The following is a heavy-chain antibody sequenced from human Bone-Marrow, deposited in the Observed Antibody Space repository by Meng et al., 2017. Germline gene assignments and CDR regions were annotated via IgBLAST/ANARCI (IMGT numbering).Heavy chain of an antibody. CDR3: ARECPYDTSGYSRIFDY. V-gene: IGHV4-31*03. D-gene: IGHD3-22*01. CDR2: INSRGNS. J-gene: IGHJ4*02. Sequence: ERGPGLVSPSKTLPPPVTGPGGPRMHGTYSWTWIRQDPGKGLEWVGYINSRGNSYYIPSLKSRATISVDTSNNQVSLKLTSVTAADTAVYYCARECPYDTSGYSRIFDYWGQGAPVTVSS. CDR1: GGPRMHGTYS.